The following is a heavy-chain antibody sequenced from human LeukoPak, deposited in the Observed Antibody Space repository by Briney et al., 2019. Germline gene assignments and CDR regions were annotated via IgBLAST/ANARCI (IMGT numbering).Heavy chain of an antibody. CDR1: GGSISSGDYY. V-gene: IGHV4-30-4*01. Sequence: SETLSLTCTVSGGSISSGDYYWRWIRQPPGKGLEWIGYIYYSGSTYYNPSLKSRVTISVDTSKNQFSLKLSSVTAADTAVYYCARPVDTAMVGRSVWGQGTTVTVSS. D-gene: IGHD5-18*01. CDR2: IYYSGST. CDR3: ARPVDTAMVGRSV. J-gene: IGHJ6*02.